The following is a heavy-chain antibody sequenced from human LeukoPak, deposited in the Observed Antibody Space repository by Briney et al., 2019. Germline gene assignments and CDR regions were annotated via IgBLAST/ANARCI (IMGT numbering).Heavy chain of an antibody. D-gene: IGHD6-13*01. V-gene: IGHV3-30*02. J-gene: IGHJ4*02. CDR2: IRFDGSNK. CDR1: GFTFSSYG. Sequence: GGSLRLSCAASGFTFSSYGMHWVRQAPGKGLEWVAFIRFDGSNKYYADSVKGRFTISRGNSKNTLFLQMSSLRVEDTALYYCAKGGPSIAAAGTGFDYWGQGTLVTVSS. CDR3: AKGGPSIAAAGTGFDY.